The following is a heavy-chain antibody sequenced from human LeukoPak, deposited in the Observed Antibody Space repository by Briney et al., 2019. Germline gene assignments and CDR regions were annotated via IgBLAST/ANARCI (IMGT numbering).Heavy chain of an antibody. CDR3: ATDRDGYNPLFDY. Sequence: ASVKVSCKASGYTFTSYGISWVRRAPGQGLEWMGWISAYNGNTNYAQKLQGRVTMTEDTSTDTAYMELSSLRSEDTAVYYCATDRDGYNPLFDYWGQGALVTVSS. V-gene: IGHV1-18*01. D-gene: IGHD5-24*01. CDR1: GYTFTSYG. J-gene: IGHJ4*02. CDR2: ISAYNGNT.